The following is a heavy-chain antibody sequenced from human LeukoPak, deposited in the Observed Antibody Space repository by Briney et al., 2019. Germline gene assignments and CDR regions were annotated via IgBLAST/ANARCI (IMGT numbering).Heavy chain of an antibody. D-gene: IGHD2-15*01. J-gene: IGHJ6*02. CDR1: GFTFSDYY. CDR3: ARSCSGGSCYGNYYHGMDV. CDR2: ISPSGTYT. Sequence: GGSLRLPCAASGFTFSDYYMSWIRQAPGKGLEWVSYISPSGTYTNYAGSVKGRFTISRDNAKNSLYLQMNSLRAEDTAVYYCARSCSGGSCYGNYYHGMDVWGQGTTVTVSS. V-gene: IGHV3-11*03.